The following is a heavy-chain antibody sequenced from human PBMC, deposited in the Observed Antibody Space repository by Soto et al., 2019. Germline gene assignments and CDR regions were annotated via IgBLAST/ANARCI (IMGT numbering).Heavy chain of an antibody. CDR1: GFTFSSYG. J-gene: IGHJ6*02. CDR2: ISYDGSNK. CDR3: AKDSWSGYYSGMDYYYGMDV. Sequence: QVQLVESGGGVVQPGRSLRLSCAASGFTFSSYGMHWVRQAPGKGLEWVAVISYDGSNKYYADSVKGRFTISRDNSKNTXYXXMNSLRAEDTAVYYCAKDSWSGYYSGMDYYYGMDVWGQGTTVTVSS. V-gene: IGHV3-30*18. D-gene: IGHD3-3*01.